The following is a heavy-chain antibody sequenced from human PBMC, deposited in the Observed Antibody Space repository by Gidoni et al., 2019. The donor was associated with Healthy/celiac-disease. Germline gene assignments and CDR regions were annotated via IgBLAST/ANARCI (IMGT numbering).Heavy chain of an antibody. V-gene: IGHV4-39*01. Sequence: QLQLQGPRPGLVKLSETVSLTCTVSAGSFPSSNYYWGWFRHPPGKGLAWIGSIDYSGSTYYNPSLKSRVTISVDTSKIQFSLKLSSVNAADTAVYYCARQPAYCVGDCYSHAFDIWGQGTMVTVSS. CDR2: IDYSGST. CDR1: AGSFPSSNYY. J-gene: IGHJ3*02. D-gene: IGHD2-21*02. CDR3: ARQPAYCVGDCYSHAFDI.